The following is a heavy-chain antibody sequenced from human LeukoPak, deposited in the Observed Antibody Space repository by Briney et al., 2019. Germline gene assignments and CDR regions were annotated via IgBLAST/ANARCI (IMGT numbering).Heavy chain of an antibody. CDR1: GGSISSGDYY. J-gene: IGHJ4*02. D-gene: IGHD6-13*01. CDR3: ARFYLAAAGAFDY. Sequence: SETLSLTCTVSGGSISSGDYYWRWIRQPPGKGLEWIGYIYYSGSTYYNPSLKRRVTISVDTSKNQFSLKLSSVTAADTAVYYCARFYLAAAGAFDYWGQGTLVTVSS. CDR2: IYYSGST. V-gene: IGHV4-30-4*01.